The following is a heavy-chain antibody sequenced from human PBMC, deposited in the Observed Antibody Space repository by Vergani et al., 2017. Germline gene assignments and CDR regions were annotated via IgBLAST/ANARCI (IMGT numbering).Heavy chain of an antibody. J-gene: IGHJ2*01. CDR1: GYTFRNKD. D-gene: IGHD2-2*01. Sequence: QIQLVQSAAEVKKPGAALNVSCKASGYTFRNKDISWLRQAPGQGLEWMGSISPHTGITNTAHQFQDRVIMTTDTSTSTAYLSLGTLTSDDTAVYFCARNFLGRDIXVVPTAPFWLFDLWGRGTRVTVSS. V-gene: IGHV1-18*01. CDR2: ISPHTGIT. CDR3: ARNFLGRDIXVVPTAPFWLFDL.